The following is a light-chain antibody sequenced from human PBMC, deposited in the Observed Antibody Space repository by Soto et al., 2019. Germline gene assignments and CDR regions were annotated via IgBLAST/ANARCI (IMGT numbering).Light chain of an antibody. CDR2: GAS. CDR1: QSVTSNY. J-gene: IGKJ5*01. Sequence: EIVMTQSPATLSVSPGERATLSCRASQSVTSNYLAWYQQKPGQAPRLLIFGASNRATGIPDRFSGSGSGTAFTLTITRLEPEDFAVYSWQQYGSSPPYPFGRGTRLEIK. CDR3: QQYGSSPPYP. V-gene: IGKV3-20*01.